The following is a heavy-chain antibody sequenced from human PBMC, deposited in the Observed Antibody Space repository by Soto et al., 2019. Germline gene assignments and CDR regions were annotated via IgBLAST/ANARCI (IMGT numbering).Heavy chain of an antibody. CDR2: ISHDGSQK. V-gene: IGHV3-30*03. CDR1: EVSFSSGG. CDR3: AMLHYYDTSGPLSHALDI. D-gene: IGHD3-22*01. Sequence: VRPRRLACRAAEVSFSSGGIHRVSQTPGRGLEWVTLISHDGSQKWYVDSVKGRFTISRDNAKNSLYLQMNSLRAEDTAVYYCAMLHYYDTSGPLSHALDIWGSGTTVTVSS. J-gene: IGHJ3*02.